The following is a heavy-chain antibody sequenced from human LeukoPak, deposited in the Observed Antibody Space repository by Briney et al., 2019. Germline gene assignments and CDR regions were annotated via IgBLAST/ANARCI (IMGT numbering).Heavy chain of an antibody. CDR3: ARARYGSGGYFFDF. Sequence: GGSLRLSCAASGVNFNSSWMSWGRQAPGKGLECVANIKQDGSEIYFVDSVKGRFTVSRDNAKSSLYLQMNSLRGEDTAVYYCARARYGSGGYFFDFWGQGTLVTVPS. CDR1: GVNFNSSW. CDR2: IKQDGSEI. V-gene: IGHV3-7*04. D-gene: IGHD3-10*01. J-gene: IGHJ4*02.